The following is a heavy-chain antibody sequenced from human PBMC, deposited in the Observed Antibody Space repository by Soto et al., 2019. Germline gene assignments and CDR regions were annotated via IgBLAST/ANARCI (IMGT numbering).Heavy chain of an antibody. J-gene: IGHJ5*02. V-gene: IGHV4-59*01. CDR1: VYSISRDC. Sequence: SETLSLTFTVSVYSISRDCWSWIRQPAGKGLEWIGHIHYSGSTNQNPSLKSRVTISVDTSKNQFSLKLSSVIAADTAVYLCAREIFDVAPGRFDPWCQGVLVTVS. CDR2: IHYSGST. D-gene: IGHD3-9*01. CDR3: AREIFDVAPGRFDP.